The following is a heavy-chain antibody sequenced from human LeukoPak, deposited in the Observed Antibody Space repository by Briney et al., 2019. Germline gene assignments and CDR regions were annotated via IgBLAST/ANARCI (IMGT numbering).Heavy chain of an antibody. D-gene: IGHD2-2*01. V-gene: IGHV1-3*01. CDR2: INAGMGNT. J-gene: IGHJ6*02. Sequence: ASVKVSCKASGYTFSNYAMHWVRQAPGQSLEWMGWINAGMGNTKYSQKFQDRVTITRDTSATTAYMELSSLRSEDTAVYYCATAQYCSSTSCYHHSYGMDVWGQGTTVTVSS. CDR1: GYTFSNYA. CDR3: ATAQYCSSTSCYHHSYGMDV.